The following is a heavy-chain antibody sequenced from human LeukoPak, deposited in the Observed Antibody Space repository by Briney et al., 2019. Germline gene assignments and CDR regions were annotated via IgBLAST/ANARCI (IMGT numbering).Heavy chain of an antibody. CDR2: IYYTGDT. D-gene: IGHD3-9*01. V-gene: IGHV4-4*02. CDR3: ARGVQYWLGDWFHP. CDR1: GGSISMSNW. J-gene: IGHJ5*02. Sequence: SGTLSLTCGVSGGSISMSNWWSWVRQSPERGLEWIGEIYYTGDTKYNPSLKSRVTISTDKSKNQFSPNLTSVTAADTAVYYCARGVQYWLGDWFHPWGQGILVTVSS.